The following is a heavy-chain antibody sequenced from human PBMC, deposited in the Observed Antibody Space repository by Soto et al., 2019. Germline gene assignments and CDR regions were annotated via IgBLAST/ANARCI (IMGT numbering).Heavy chain of an antibody. V-gene: IGHV1-69*13. J-gene: IGHJ4*02. Sequence: SVKVSGKASGRTFSSYAISWVRQAPGQGLEWMGGIIPIFGTANYAQKFQGRVTITADESTSTAYMELSSLRSEDTAVYYCARGDYYGSGSYYKKAFDYWGQGALVTVSS. CDR1: GRTFSSYA. CDR3: ARGDYYGSGSYYKKAFDY. CDR2: IIPIFGTA. D-gene: IGHD3-10*01.